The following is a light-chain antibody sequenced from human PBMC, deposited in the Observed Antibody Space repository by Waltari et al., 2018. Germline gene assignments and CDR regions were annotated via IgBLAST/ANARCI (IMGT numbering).Light chain of an antibody. CDR3: AAWDDRLRGVV. J-gene: IGLJ2*01. CDR1: SSNIGSNS. CDR2: SNN. V-gene: IGLV1-44*01. Sequence: QSVLTQPPSASGAPGQRVTVPCSGSSSNIGSNSVSWYQQVPGTAPKLLIYSNNQRPSGIPDRISGSTSGASASLAISGLQSEDEADYYCAAWDDRLRGVVFGGGTRLTVL.